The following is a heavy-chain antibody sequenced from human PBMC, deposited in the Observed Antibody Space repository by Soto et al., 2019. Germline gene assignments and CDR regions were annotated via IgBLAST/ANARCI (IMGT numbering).Heavy chain of an antibody. CDR1: GRNFSSYA. CDR2: IIPIFGTA. CDR3: ARGWRRCYYTATWFDP. D-gene: IGHD3-3*01. J-gene: IGHJ5*02. Sequence: SVKVACTASGRNFSSYAISWVRQAPGEGLEWMGGIIPIFGTANYAQKFQGRVTITSDESTSTGYMELSSLRCEDKAVYYCARGWRRCYYTATWFDPWGQGTLVTVSS. V-gene: IGHV1-69*13.